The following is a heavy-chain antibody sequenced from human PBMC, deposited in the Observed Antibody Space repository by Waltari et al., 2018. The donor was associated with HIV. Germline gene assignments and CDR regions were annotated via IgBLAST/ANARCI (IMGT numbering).Heavy chain of an antibody. J-gene: IGHJ4*02. V-gene: IGHV3-7*01. CDR1: GLTFRGYW. CDR2: MKIDGRRT. CDR3: ARGAFSGGGDCLDI. D-gene: IGHD2-21*02. Sequence: VQLVESGGGLVQPGGYLRLSCAASGLTFRGYWRSWVRQAPGKKKECVAKMKIDGRRTQYVDSVKGRFTTSRDNTKNTLYLRMSSLRVEDTATYYCARGAFSGGGDCLDIWGQGILVAVSS.